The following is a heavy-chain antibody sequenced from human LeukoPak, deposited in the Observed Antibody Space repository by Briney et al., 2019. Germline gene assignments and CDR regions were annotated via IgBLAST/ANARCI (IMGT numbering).Heavy chain of an antibody. D-gene: IGHD2-2*01. J-gene: IGHJ6*02. CDR3: ARELVVPAASPYYGMDV. Sequence: ASVKVSCKASGYTFTSYYRHWVRQAPGQGLEWMGIINPSGGSTGYAQKFQGRVTMTRDTSTSTVYTELSSLRSEDTAVYYCARELVVPAASPYYGMDVWGQGTTVTVSS. CDR2: INPSGGST. CDR1: GYTFTSYY. V-gene: IGHV1-46*01.